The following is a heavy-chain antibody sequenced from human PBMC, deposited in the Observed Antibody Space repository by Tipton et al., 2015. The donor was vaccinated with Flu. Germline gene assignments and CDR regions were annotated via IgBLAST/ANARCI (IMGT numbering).Heavy chain of an antibody. J-gene: IGHJ4*02. V-gene: IGHV1-46*01. Sequence: QVQLVQSGAEVKKPGASVKVSCKASGYTFTNYYVHWVRQAPGQGLQWMGIINPDSAYTVYAQNFKGRVTMTRDTSTSTVYMELSSLRSEDTAVYYCARGPGDSWKFAFWGQGTLVTVSS. CDR1: GYTFTNYY. D-gene: IGHD3-3*01. CDR2: INPDSAYT. CDR3: ARGPGDSWKFAF.